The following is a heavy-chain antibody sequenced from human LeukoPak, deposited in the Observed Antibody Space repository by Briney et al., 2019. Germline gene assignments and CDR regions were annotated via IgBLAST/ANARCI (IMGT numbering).Heavy chain of an antibody. CDR1: GYTFTSYA. V-gene: IGHV1-3*01. CDR2: INAGNGNT. Sequence: ASVNVSCKASGYTFTSYAMHWVRQAPGQRLEWMGWINAGNGNTKYSQKFQGRVTITRDTSASTAYMELSSLRSEDTAVYYCARVHGGYIYYFDYWGQGTLVTVSS. D-gene: IGHD5-18*01. CDR3: ARVHGGYIYYFDY. J-gene: IGHJ4*02.